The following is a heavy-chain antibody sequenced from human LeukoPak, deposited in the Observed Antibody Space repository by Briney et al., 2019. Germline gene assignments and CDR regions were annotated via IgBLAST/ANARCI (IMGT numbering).Heavy chain of an antibody. J-gene: IGHJ4*02. CDR3: ARARSSTSLFDY. CDR2: INHSGST. Sequence: SETLSLTCAVYGGSFSGYYWSWIRQPPGKGLEWIGEINHSGSTSYNPSLKSRVTISVDTSKNQFSLKLSSVTAADTAVYYCARARSSTSLFDYWGQGTLVTVSS. CDR1: GGSFSGYY. V-gene: IGHV4-34*01. D-gene: IGHD2-2*01.